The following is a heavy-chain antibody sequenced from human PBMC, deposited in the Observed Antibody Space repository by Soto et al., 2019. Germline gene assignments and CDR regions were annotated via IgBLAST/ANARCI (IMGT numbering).Heavy chain of an antibody. Sequence: ASVKVSCKASGYSFTSYGIAWVRQAPGQVPEWMGWISPYNGRKNYAQNVKGRVVITTDISTNTVYLELRSLTSDDTAMYYCGRCRTDSYAMDVWG. J-gene: IGHJ6*02. CDR2: ISPYNGRK. CDR1: GYSFTSYG. D-gene: IGHD2-8*02. CDR3: GRCRTDSYAMDV. V-gene: IGHV1-18*01.